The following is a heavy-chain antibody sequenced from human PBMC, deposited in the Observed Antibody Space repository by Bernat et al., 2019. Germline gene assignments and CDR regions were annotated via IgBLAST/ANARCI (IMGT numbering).Heavy chain of an antibody. Sequence: QVQLVESGGGVVQPGRSLRLSCAASGFTFSSYGMHWVRQAPGKGLEWVAVIWYDGSNKYYADSVKGRFTISRDNSKNTLYLQMNSLRAEDTAVYYCAGEAYYYGRSGYADLDYWGQGTLVTVSS. J-gene: IGHJ4*02. D-gene: IGHD3-22*01. CDR1: GFTFSSYG. CDR3: AGEAYYYGRSGYADLDY. V-gene: IGHV3-33*01. CDR2: IWYDGSNK.